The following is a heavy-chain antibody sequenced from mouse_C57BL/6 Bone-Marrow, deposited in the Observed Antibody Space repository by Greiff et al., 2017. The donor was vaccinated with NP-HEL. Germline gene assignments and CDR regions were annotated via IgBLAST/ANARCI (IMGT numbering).Heavy chain of an antibody. CDR2: IDPSDSYT. Sequence: QVQLQQPGAELVRPGPSVKLSCKASGYTFTSYWMHWVKQRPGQGLEWIGVIDPSDSYTNYNQKFKGKATLTVDTSSSTAYMQLSSLTSEDSAVYYCARRAVVAPYWYFDVWGTGTTVTVSS. CDR3: ARRAVVAPYWYFDV. V-gene: IGHV1-59*01. J-gene: IGHJ1*03. D-gene: IGHD1-1*01. CDR1: GYTFTSYW.